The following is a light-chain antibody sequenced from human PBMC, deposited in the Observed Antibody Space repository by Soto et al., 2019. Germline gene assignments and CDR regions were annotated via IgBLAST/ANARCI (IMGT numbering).Light chain of an antibody. J-gene: IGKJ2*01. CDR2: DAS. CDR1: QSVSSS. Sequence: DIVLTQSPATLSLSPGERATLSCRASQSVSSSLAWYQQKPGQAPRLLIYDASNRATGIPARFSGSGSGTDFTLTISSLEPVDFAVYYCQQRSNWPSTFGQGTKLEIK. CDR3: QQRSNWPST. V-gene: IGKV3-11*01.